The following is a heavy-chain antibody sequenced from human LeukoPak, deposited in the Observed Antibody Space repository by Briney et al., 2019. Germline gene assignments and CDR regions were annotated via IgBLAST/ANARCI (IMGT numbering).Heavy chain of an antibody. J-gene: IGHJ4*02. CDR2: IYYSGST. D-gene: IGHD6-6*01. V-gene: IGHV4-59*11. CDR3: ASYSSYTLFDY. CDR1: GGSISSHY. Sequence: SETLSLTCTVSGGSISSHYWSWIRQPPGKGLERIGYIYYSGSTNYNPSLKSRVTISVDTSKNQFSLKLSSVTAADTAVYYCASYSSYTLFDYWGQGTLVTVYS.